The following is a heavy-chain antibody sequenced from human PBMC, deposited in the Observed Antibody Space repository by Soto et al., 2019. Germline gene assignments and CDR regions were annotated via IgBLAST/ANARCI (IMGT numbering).Heavy chain of an antibody. V-gene: IGHV3-21*01. J-gene: IGHJ6*02. CDR3: ARAGQLLLGYYGMDV. CDR2: INSSSSYI. CDR1: GFTFSSYS. Sequence: EVQLVESGGGLVKPGGSLRLSCAASGFTFSSYSMNWVRQAPGKGLEWVSSINSSSSYIYYADSVKGRFTISRDNAKNSLYLQMNSLRAEDTAVYYCARAGQLLLGYYGMDVWGQGTTVTVSS. D-gene: IGHD2-2*01.